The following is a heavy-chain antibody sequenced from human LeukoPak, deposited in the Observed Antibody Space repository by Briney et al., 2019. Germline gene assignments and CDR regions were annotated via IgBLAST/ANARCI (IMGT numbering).Heavy chain of an antibody. J-gene: IGHJ6*03. Sequence: ASVKVSCKASGYTFTSYDINWVRQATGQGLEWMGWMNPNSGNTGYAQKFQGRVTMTRNTSISTAYMELSSLRSEDTAVYYCARALSGIAVAGYYYYYYMDVWGKGTTVTISS. D-gene: IGHD6-19*01. CDR2: MNPNSGNT. CDR1: GYTFTSYD. CDR3: ARALSGIAVAGYYYYYYMDV. V-gene: IGHV1-8*01.